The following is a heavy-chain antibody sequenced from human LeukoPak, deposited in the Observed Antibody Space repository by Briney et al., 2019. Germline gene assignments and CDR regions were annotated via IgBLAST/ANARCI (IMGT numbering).Heavy chain of an antibody. CDR1: GFSFTNYC. D-gene: IGHD4-17*01. Sequence: PGGSLRLSCTTSGFSFTNYCMTWVRQAPGKGLEWVANIRQNGREKDYVASVKGRFTISRDNANNSLFLQMNSLRSEDTAVYYCASGLSTVTWDYYFDYWGQGTLVTVSS. J-gene: IGHJ4*02. CDR3: ASGLSTVTWDYYFDY. CDR2: IRQNGREK. V-gene: IGHV3-7*03.